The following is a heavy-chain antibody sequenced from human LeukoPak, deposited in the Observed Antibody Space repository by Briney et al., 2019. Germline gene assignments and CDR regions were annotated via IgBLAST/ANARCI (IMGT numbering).Heavy chain of an antibody. D-gene: IGHD6-19*01. CDR1: GFTFTSYD. CDR3: ARGVVAGTVDY. J-gene: IGHJ4*02. V-gene: IGHV1-8*01. CDR2: MNPNNGNT. Sequence: ASVKVSCKASGFTFTSYDINWVRQASGQGLEWMGWMNPNNGNTGYAQKLQGRVTMTTDTSTSTAYMELRSLRSDDTAVYYCARGVVAGTVDYWGQGTLVTVSS.